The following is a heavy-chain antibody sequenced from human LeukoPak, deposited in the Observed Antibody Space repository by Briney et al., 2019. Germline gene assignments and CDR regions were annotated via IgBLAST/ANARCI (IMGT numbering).Heavy chain of an antibody. CDR1: GGSISSGSYY. J-gene: IGHJ4*02. V-gene: IGHV4-61*09. D-gene: IGHD3-10*01. CDR2: IYTSGTT. CDR3: ARDAKYYYGSRTYFFFEY. Sequence: SETLSLTCTVSGGSISSGSYYWSSIRQPAGKGLEWLGHIYTSGTTNYNPSLKSRVTMSIDTSKNQFSLKLSSVTAADTAIYYCARDAKYYYGSRTYFFFEYWGQGTLLSVSS.